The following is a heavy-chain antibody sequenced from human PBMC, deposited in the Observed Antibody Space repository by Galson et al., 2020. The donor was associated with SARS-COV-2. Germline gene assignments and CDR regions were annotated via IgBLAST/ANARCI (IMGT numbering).Heavy chain of an antibody. Sequence: GGSLRLSCAASGFTVSSNYMSWVRQAPGKGLEWVSVIYSGGSTYYADSVKGRFTISRDNSKNTLYLQMNSLRAEDTAVYYCARDRCSSTSCYTWWFDPWGQGTLVTVSS. CDR3: ARDRCSSTSCYTWWFDP. J-gene: IGHJ5*02. CDR1: GFTVSSNY. CDR2: IYSGGST. D-gene: IGHD2-2*02. V-gene: IGHV3-66*01.